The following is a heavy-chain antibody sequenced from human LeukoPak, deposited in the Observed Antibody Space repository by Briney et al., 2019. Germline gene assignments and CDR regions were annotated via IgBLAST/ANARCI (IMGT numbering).Heavy chain of an antibody. D-gene: IGHD2-2*02. V-gene: IGHV3-21*01. CDR1: GFTFGDYA. CDR2: ISSSSNYR. Sequence: GGSLRLSCTASGFTFGDYAMSWVRQAPGKGLEWVSFISSSSNYRYYADSVKGRFTISRDNAKNSLYLQMASLRAGDTAVYYCARTSVAAAISPYYFDYWGQGTLVTVSS. J-gene: IGHJ4*02. CDR3: ARTSVAAAISPYYFDY.